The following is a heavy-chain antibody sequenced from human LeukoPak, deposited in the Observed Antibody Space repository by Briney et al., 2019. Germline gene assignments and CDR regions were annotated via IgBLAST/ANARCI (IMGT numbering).Heavy chain of an antibody. V-gene: IGHV4-59*08. D-gene: IGHD6-13*01. CDR3: ARRGIAAAGTFDY. Sequence: SETLSLTCTVSGGSISCYYWRWIRQPPGKGLEWIGYIYYSGSTNYNPSLKSRVTISVDTSKNHSSLKLSSVTAADTAVYYCARRGIAAAGTFDYWGQGTLVTVSS. J-gene: IGHJ4*02. CDR2: IYYSGST. CDR1: GGSISCYY.